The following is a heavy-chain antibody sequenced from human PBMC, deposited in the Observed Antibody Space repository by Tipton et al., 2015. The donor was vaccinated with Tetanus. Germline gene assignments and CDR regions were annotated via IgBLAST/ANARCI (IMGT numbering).Heavy chain of an antibody. CDR2: ISYDGSNK. CDR1: GFTFSSYA. Sequence: SLRLSCAASGFTFSSYAMSWVRQAPGKGLEWVALISYDGSNKYYADSVKDRFTITRDNSKNTLYVQMNSLRAEDMAVYYCAREYSTTWGVVGCFDPWGQGTLVTVSS. J-gene: IGHJ5*02. CDR3: AREYSTTWGVVGCFDP. D-gene: IGHD2-2*01. V-gene: IGHV3-30-3*01.